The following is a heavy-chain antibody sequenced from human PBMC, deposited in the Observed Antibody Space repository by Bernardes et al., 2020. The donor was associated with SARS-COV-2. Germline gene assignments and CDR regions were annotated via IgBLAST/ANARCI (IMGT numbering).Heavy chain of an antibody. Sequence: ASVKVSCKASGYTFTKYGINWVRQAPGQGLEWMGWINPPDGNTIFGQRFQGRVTLTVDTSSATAYMELRGLRSDDTAVYYCARKLVGTHWGQGTLVTVSS. D-gene: IGHD1-26*01. V-gene: IGHV1-18*01. CDR3: ARKLVGTH. J-gene: IGHJ4*02. CDR2: INPPDGNT. CDR1: GYTFTKYG.